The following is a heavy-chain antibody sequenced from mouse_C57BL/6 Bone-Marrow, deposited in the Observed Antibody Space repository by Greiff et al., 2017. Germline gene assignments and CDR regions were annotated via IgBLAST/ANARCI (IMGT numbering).Heavy chain of an antibody. J-gene: IGHJ4*01. V-gene: IGHV1-81*01. CDR2: IYPRSGNT. Sequence: LMESGAELARPGASVKLSCKASGYTFTSYGISWVKQRTGQGLEWIGEIYPRSGNTYYNEKFKGKATLTADKSSSTAYMELRSLTSEDCAVYFCAREGWLLRAMDYWGQGTSVTVSS. CDR3: AREGWLLRAMDY. CDR1: GYTFTSYG. D-gene: IGHD2-3*01.